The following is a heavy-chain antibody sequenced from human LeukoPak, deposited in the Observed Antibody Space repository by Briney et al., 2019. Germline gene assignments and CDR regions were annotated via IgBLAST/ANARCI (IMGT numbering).Heavy chain of an antibody. CDR2: INPNSGGT. Sequence: GASVKVSCKASGYTFTGYYMHWVRQAPGQGLEWMGWINPNSGGTNYAQKFQGRVTMTRDTSISTAYMELSRLRSDDTAVYYCARVGVSRKMIHFDYWGQGTLVTVSS. CDR3: ARVGVSRKMIHFDY. J-gene: IGHJ4*02. CDR1: GYTFTGYY. D-gene: IGHD3-3*01. V-gene: IGHV1-2*02.